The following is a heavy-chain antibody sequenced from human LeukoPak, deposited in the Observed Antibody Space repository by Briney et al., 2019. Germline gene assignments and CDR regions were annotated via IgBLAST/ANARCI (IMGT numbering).Heavy chain of an antibody. CDR3: ARDAYYYDSSGYSAFDI. CDR2: ISYDGSNK. V-gene: IGHV3-30-3*01. D-gene: IGHD3-22*01. J-gene: IGHJ3*02. CDR1: GFTFSSYA. Sequence: PGRSLRLSCAASGFTFSSYAMHWVRQAPGKGLEWVAVISYDGSNKYYADSVKGRFTISRDNSKNTLHLQMNSLRAEDTAVYYCARDAYYYDSSGYSAFDIWGQGTMVTVS.